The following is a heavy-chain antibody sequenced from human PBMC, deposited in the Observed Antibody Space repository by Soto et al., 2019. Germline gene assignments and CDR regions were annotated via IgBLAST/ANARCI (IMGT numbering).Heavy chain of an antibody. V-gene: IGHV3-48*03. Sequence: GGSLRLSCAASGFTFSSYEMNWVRQAPGKGLEWVSYISSSGSTIYYADSVKGRFTISRDNAKNSLYLQMNSLRAEDTAVYYCARVRYCSSTSCYTGYSMDVWGQGTTVTVSS. D-gene: IGHD2-2*02. CDR1: GFTFSSYE. J-gene: IGHJ6*02. CDR3: ARVRYCSSTSCYTGYSMDV. CDR2: ISSSGSTI.